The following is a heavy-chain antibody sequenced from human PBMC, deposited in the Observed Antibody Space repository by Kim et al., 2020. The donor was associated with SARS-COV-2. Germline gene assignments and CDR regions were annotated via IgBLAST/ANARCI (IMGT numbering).Heavy chain of an antibody. CDR2: VYNSGTT. CDR1: GVSISTNYHY. J-gene: IGHJ4*02. Sequence: SETLSLTCSVSGVSISTNYHYWGWVRQPPGKGLEWIGSVYNSGTTYYNPSLKSRVTISGDTSKNQFSLNMRSVTAADTAVYYCACNVGPTPDYYFDYWGRGALVTVSS. D-gene: IGHD1-26*01. V-gene: IGHV4-39*07. CDR3: ACNVGPTPDYYFDY.